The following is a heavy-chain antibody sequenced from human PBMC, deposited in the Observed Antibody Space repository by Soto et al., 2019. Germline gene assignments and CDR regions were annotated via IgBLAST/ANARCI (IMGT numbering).Heavy chain of an antibody. V-gene: IGHV4-31*01. CDR1: GGSISSGGYY. D-gene: IGHD7-27*01. CDR3: ARGTGDRGYFDL. J-gene: IGHJ2*01. CDR2: IDYSGST. Sequence: QVQLQESGPGLVKPSQTLSLTCTVSGGSISSGGYYWSWIRQHPGKGLEWIGYIDYSGSTYYNPSFTCPVTISVDTSKNQFSLKLSSVTAADTAVYYCARGTGDRGYFDLWGRGTLVTVSS.